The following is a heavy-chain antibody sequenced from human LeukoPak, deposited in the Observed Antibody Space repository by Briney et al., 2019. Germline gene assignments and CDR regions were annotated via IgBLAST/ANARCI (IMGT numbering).Heavy chain of an antibody. V-gene: IGHV3-23*01. J-gene: IGHJ4*02. Sequence: LAGGSLRLSCSASGFTFGSYAMTWVRQAPGKGLEWVSSISGAGGTTHYADSVKGRFTISRDNSENTLFLQMHSLRVDDTAVYYCAKIRLAVSGTTFESWGQGTLVTVSS. CDR3: AKIRLAVSGTTFES. CDR1: GFTFGSYA. CDR2: ISGAGGTT. D-gene: IGHD1/OR15-1a*01.